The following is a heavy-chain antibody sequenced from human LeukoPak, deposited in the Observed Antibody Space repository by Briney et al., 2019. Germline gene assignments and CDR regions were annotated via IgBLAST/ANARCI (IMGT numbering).Heavy chain of an antibody. CDR3: ARERVTTVTRNAFDI. J-gene: IGHJ3*02. Sequence: PSETLSLTCTVSGGSISSSNWWSWVRQPPGKGLEWIGEIYHSGSTNYNPSLKSRVTISVDKSKNQFSLKLSSVTAADTAVYYCARERVTTVTRNAFDIWGQGTMVTVSS. V-gene: IGHV4-4*02. CDR1: GGSISSSNW. D-gene: IGHD4-17*01. CDR2: IYHSGST.